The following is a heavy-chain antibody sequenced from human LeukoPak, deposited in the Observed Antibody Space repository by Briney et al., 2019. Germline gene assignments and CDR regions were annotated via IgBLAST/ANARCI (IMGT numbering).Heavy chain of an antibody. V-gene: IGHV4-59*12. Sequence: PSETLSLTCTVSGGSISSYYWSWIRQPPGKGLEWIGDIYHSGSADYNPSLKSRVSISIDKSKNQFSLNLQSVTAADTAVYYCARGPKASGYYRGYLDDWGQGTLVSV. CDR3: ARGPKASGYYRGYLDD. J-gene: IGHJ4*02. D-gene: IGHD5-12*01. CDR2: IYHSGSA. CDR1: GGSISSYY.